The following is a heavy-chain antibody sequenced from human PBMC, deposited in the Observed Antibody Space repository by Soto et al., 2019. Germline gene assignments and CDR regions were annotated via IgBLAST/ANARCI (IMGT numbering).Heavy chain of an antibody. J-gene: IGHJ4*02. V-gene: IGHV3-23*01. CDR3: AKDRPRVTIVRGLLDY. D-gene: IGHD3-10*01. CDR1: GVTFSSYA. CDR2: ISGSGCCT. Sequence: GGSLRLSCAASGVTFSSYAMSWVRQAPGKGLEWVSAISGSGCCTYYADSVKGRFTISRDNSKNMLYLQMNSLRAEDTAVYYCAKDRPRVTIVRGLLDYSTQGTFVTVSS.